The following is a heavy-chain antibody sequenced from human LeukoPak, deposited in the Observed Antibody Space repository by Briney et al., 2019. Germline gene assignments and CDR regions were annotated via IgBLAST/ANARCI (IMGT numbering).Heavy chain of an antibody. CDR2: INSDGSST. J-gene: IGHJ4*02. V-gene: IGHV3-74*01. D-gene: IGHD1-26*01. CDR3: ARAPVGATCFDY. Sequence: GGSLRLSCAASGFTFSSYWMHWVRQAPGKGLVWVSRINSDGSSTSYADSVKGRFTISRDNAKNTLYLQMNSLRAVDTAVYYCARAPVGATCFDYWGQGTLVTVSS. CDR1: GFTFSSYW.